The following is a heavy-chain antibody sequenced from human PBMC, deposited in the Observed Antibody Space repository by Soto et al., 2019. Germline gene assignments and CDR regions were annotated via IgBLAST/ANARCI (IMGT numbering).Heavy chain of an antibody. Sequence: GESLKISCKGSGYSFTSYWIGWVRQMPGKGLEWMGIIYPGDSDTRYSPSFQGQVTISADKSISTAYLQWSSLKASDTAMYYCARDVLGYCISTSCMRDYYGMDVWGQGTTVTV. CDR2: IYPGDSDT. J-gene: IGHJ6*02. CDR3: ARDVLGYCISTSCMRDYYGMDV. D-gene: IGHD2-2*01. V-gene: IGHV5-51*01. CDR1: GYSFTSYW.